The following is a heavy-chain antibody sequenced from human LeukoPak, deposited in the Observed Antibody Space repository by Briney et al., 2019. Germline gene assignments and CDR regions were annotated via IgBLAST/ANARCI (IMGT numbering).Heavy chain of an antibody. V-gene: IGHV4-39*01. J-gene: IGHJ4*02. CDR2: IYYSGST. CDR3: VETHLDTSGVFH. D-gene: IGHD5-18*01. CDR1: GDSISSKSYS. Sequence: PTETLSLTCAVSGDSISSKSYSWGWIRQPPGKGLEWIGSIYYSGSTYYNPSLKSRVTISVDTSKNQFALKLTSLTAADTAVYYCVETHLDTSGVFHWGQRTLVTVSS.